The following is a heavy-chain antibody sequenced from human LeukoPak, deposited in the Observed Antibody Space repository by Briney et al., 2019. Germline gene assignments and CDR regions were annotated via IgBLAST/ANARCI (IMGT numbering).Heavy chain of an antibody. V-gene: IGHV3-23*01. CDR1: GFTFSNYA. Sequence: GGSLRLSCAASGFTFSNYAMTWVRQAPGRGLEWVSSVDGGGGGTYYADSVKGRFTISRDYSKDTLYLQMNGLRAEDTAVYFCAKQSAGSAAWYSLHYDFWGQGTLVTVSS. D-gene: IGHD6-13*01. J-gene: IGHJ4*02. CDR2: VDGGGGGT. CDR3: AKQSAGSAAWYSLHYDF.